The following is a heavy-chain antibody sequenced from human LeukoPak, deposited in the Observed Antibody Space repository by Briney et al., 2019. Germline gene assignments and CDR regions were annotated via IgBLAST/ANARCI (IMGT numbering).Heavy chain of an antibody. CDR2: IGAAGAHT. Sequence: EGSLRLSCAASGFRFSYHDMHWVRQAPGKGLEFVSSIGAAGAHTFYADSVKGRFTISRDNFQSTMYLQMDGLRPEDSAVYYCARELGGTKTGGFDIWGQGTVVTVSS. D-gene: IGHD1-14*01. CDR3: ARELGGTKTGGFDI. CDR1: GFRFSYHD. V-gene: IGHV3-64*02. J-gene: IGHJ3*02.